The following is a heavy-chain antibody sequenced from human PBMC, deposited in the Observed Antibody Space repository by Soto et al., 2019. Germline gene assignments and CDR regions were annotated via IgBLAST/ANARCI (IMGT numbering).Heavy chain of an antibody. CDR1: GASVAAGSYY. D-gene: IGHD5-12*01. CDR2: IPSRGRP. J-gene: IGHJ5*02. Sequence: PSETLSLSCSVSGASVAAGSYYWSWLRQPPGKGLEWIGYIPSRGRPFYNPSLMSRGTISADTSKNQLSLQLTSVTAADTAVYYCARDQYSGYDFALWGQGTLVTVSS. CDR3: ARDQYSGYDFAL. V-gene: IGHV4-30-4*01.